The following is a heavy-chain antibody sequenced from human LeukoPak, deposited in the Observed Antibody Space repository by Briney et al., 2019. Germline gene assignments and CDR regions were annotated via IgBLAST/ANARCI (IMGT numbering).Heavy chain of an antibody. CDR3: VRHDGRSGGTMGALDS. Sequence: SETLSLTCTVSAGSISSSSHHWGWIRQSPGKGLGWIGSVYYGRTTYYNPSLNSRVTIFVVTSKNQLSLQLNSVTAADTAVYYCVRHDGRSGGTMGALDSWGQGSLVTVSS. V-gene: IGHV4-39*01. J-gene: IGHJ4*02. D-gene: IGHD4-23*01. CDR1: AGSISSSSHH. CDR2: VYYGRTT.